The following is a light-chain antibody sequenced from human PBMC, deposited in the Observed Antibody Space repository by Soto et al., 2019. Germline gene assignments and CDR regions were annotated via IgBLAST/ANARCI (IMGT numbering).Light chain of an antibody. V-gene: IGLV2-11*01. Sequence: QSALTQPRSVSGSPGQSVTISCTGTSSDVGGYNYVSWYQQHPGKAPKLMIYDVSKRPSGVPDRFSGSKSGNTASLTISGLQAEDEADYYCCSHAGTYTYVFGIGTKVTLL. J-gene: IGLJ1*01. CDR3: CSHAGTYTYV. CDR1: SSDVGGYNY. CDR2: DVS.